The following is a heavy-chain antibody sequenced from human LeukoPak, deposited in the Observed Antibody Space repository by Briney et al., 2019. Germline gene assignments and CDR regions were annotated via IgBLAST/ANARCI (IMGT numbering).Heavy chain of an antibody. CDR3: SRNGLVDFDY. CDR1: GFAFDDFA. J-gene: IGHJ4*02. V-gene: IGHV3-49*04. Sequence: QSLRLSCTTSGFAFDDFAMSWVRQPAGKGLEWVGFIRRRAYGGAAEYAASVKGRFIISRDDSKGIAYLQMNSLKTEDTAVYYCSRNGLVDFDYWGQGSRVLVSP. CDR2: IRRRAYGGAA.